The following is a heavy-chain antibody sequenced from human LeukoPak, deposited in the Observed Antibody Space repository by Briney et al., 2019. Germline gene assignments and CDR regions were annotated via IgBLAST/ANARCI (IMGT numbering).Heavy chain of an antibody. CDR2: LSSSSSTI. CDR1: GFTFSSYS. J-gene: IGHJ6*02. CDR3: AKDSLEAAGRGYYYYGMDV. Sequence: GGSLRLSCAASGFTFSSYSMNWVRQAPGRGLEGGSYLSSSSSTIYYADSVKGRFAISRDNAKNSLYLQMNSLRDEDTAVYYCAKDSLEAAGRGYYYYGMDVWGQGTAVTVSS. V-gene: IGHV3-48*02. D-gene: IGHD6-13*01.